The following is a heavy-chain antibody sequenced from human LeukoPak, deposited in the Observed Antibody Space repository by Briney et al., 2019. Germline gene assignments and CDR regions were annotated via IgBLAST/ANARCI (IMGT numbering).Heavy chain of an antibody. CDR3: ARGGSWPYYFDY. CDR2: IYYSGST. CDR1: GGSISSYY. V-gene: IGHV4-59*12. J-gene: IGHJ4*02. D-gene: IGHD6-13*01. Sequence: SSETLSLTCTVSGGSISSYYWSWIRQPPGKGLEWIGYIYYSGSTNYNPSLKSRVTISVDTSKNQFSLKLSSVTAADTAVYYCARGGSWPYYFDYWGQGTLVTVSS.